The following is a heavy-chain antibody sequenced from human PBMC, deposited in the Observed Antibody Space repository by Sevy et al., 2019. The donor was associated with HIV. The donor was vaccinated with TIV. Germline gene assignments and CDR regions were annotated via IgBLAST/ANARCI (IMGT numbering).Heavy chain of an antibody. V-gene: IGHV3-30*02. J-gene: IGHJ4*02. Sequence: GESLKISCAASGFTFSSYGMHWVRQAPGKGLEWMAFIQFDGNNKYSADSIKGRFTISRDNSKSTLYLQMNSLRAEDTAVYYCARDPLISLGADLFDYWGQGTLVTVSS. CDR2: IQFDGNNK. D-gene: IGHD7-27*01. CDR3: ARDPLISLGADLFDY. CDR1: GFTFSSYG.